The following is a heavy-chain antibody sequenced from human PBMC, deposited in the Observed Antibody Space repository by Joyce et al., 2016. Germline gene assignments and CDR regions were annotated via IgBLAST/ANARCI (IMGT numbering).Heavy chain of an antibody. D-gene: IGHD6-19*01. CDR1: GGPFRGFF. J-gene: IGHJ4*02. CDR2: INNSGVT. V-gene: IGHV4-34*01. Sequence: QVQLQQWGAGLLKPSETLSLTCVVSGGPFRGFFWTWVRQAPGKGLEWIGDINNSGVTNYNPSLKTRVTFSVDTSKNQFSLKLTSLSAADTAVYYCARSQWLAPLMYWGQGTPVTVSS. CDR3: ARSQWLAPLMY.